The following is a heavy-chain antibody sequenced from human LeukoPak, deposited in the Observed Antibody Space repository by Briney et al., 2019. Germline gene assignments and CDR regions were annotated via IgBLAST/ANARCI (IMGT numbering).Heavy chain of an antibody. Sequence: GGSLRLSCAASGFTFSSYDMHWVRQATGKGLEWVSAIGTAGDTYYPSSVKGRFTISRENAKNSLYLQMNSLRAGDTAVYYCARGSYGGYYYGMDVWGQGTTVTVSS. D-gene: IGHD4-23*01. CDR2: IGTAGDT. J-gene: IGHJ6*02. CDR1: GFTFSSYD. V-gene: IGHV3-13*01. CDR3: ARGSYGGYYYGMDV.